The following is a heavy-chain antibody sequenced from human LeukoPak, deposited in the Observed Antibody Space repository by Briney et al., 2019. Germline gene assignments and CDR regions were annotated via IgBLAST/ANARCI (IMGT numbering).Heavy chain of an antibody. CDR1: GGSISSYY. CDR2: IYYSGST. CDR3: ARGSADTAMVTIDY. D-gene: IGHD5-18*01. Sequence: KPSETLSLTCTVSGGSISSYYWSWIRQPLGKGLEWIGYIYYSGSTNYNPSLKSRVTISVDTSKNQFSLKLSSVTAADTAVYYCARGSADTAMVTIDYWGQGTLVTVSS. J-gene: IGHJ4*02. V-gene: IGHV4-59*01.